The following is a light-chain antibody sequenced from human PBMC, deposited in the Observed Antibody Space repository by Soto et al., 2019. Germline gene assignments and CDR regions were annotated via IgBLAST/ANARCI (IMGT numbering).Light chain of an antibody. Sequence: DIQMTQSPSTLSASVGDSVTITCRASQNVNTWVAWYQQKPGKAPRFLIYDASSLESGVPSRFSGSGSGTDFTLTISSLQPDDFATYYCQRYNSYSRTFGQGTKVEIK. J-gene: IGKJ1*01. CDR1: QNVNTW. V-gene: IGKV1-5*01. CDR2: DAS. CDR3: QRYNSYSRT.